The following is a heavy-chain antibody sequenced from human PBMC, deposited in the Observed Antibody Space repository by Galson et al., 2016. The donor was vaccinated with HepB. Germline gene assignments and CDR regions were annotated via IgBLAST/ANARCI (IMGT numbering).Heavy chain of an antibody. J-gene: IGHJ5*02. CDR3: ARVGYPNRHGGHEQRWFDP. Sequence: SETLSLTCSVSAYSISSGYYWGWIRQHPGEGLEGNGGIYQSGSAYYNPSLKSRATISVDTPKTRFTLKLSSVTAADPAVYYCARVGYPNRHGGHEQRWFDPWGQGILVTVSS. CDR2: IYQSGSA. V-gene: IGHV4-38-2*02. CDR1: AYSISSGYY. D-gene: IGHD5-12*01.